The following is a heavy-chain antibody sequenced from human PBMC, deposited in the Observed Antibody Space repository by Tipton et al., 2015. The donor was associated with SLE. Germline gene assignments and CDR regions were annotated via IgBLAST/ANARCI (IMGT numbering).Heavy chain of an antibody. CDR2: IYHSGST. CDR1: GYSISSGYY. J-gene: IGHJ2*01. Sequence: GLVKPSETLSLTCAVSGYSISSGYYWGWIRQPPGKGLEWIGSIYHSGSTYYNPSLKSRVTISVDTSKNQFSLKLSSVTAADTAVYYCARAVLRYFDRYFDLWGRGTLVTVSS. CDR3: ARAVLRYFDRYFDL. V-gene: IGHV4-38-2*01. D-gene: IGHD3-9*01.